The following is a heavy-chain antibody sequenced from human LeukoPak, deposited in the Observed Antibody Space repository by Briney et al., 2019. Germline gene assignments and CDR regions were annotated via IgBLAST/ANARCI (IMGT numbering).Heavy chain of an antibody. J-gene: IGHJ4*02. V-gene: IGHV4-59*01. D-gene: IGHD3-22*01. CDR2: IYYSGST. Sequence: PSETLSLTCTVSGSSISSYYWSWIRQPPGKGLEWIGYIYYSGSTNYNPSLKSRVTISVDTSKNQFSLKLSSVTAADTAVYYCAREAMMGHTTFDYWGQGTLVTVSS. CDR1: GSSISSYY. CDR3: AREAMMGHTTFDY.